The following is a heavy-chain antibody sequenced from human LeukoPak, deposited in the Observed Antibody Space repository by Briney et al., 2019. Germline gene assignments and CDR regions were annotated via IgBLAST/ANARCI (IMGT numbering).Heavy chain of an antibody. CDR1: GFTFSSYG. CDR2: ISYDGSNK. J-gene: IGHJ5*02. D-gene: IGHD2-2*01. Sequence: PGGSLRLSCAASGFTFSSYGMHWVRQAPGKGLEWVAVISYDGSNKYYADSVKGRFTISRDNSKNTLYLQMNSLRAEDTAVYYCAKDRVVVVPAAQNWFDPWGQGTLVTVSS. V-gene: IGHV3-30*18. CDR3: AKDRVVVVPAAQNWFDP.